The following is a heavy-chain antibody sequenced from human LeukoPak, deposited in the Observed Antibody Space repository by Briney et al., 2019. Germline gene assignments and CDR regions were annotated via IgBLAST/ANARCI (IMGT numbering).Heavy chain of an antibody. D-gene: IGHD1-1*01. J-gene: IGHJ2*01. CDR3: AGSDTTGYTPREWDYWYFDL. V-gene: IGHV3-20*04. CDR1: GFTFDDYG. CDR2: INWNGGST. Sequence: PGGSLRLSCAASGFTFDDYGMSWVRQAPGKGLEWVSGINWNGGSTGYADSVKGRFTISRDNAKNSLYLQMNSPRAEDTAVYYCAGSDTTGYTPREWDYWYFDLWGRGTLVTVSS.